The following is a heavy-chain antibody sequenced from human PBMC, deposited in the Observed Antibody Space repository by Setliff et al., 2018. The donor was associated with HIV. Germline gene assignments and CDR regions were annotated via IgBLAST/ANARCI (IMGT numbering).Heavy chain of an antibody. CDR1: GGSISSSSYY. Sequence: ETLSLTCTVSGGSISSSSYYWGWIRQPPGKGLEWIGEVTHSGTTTYDPSLKRRITISVDTSKDQFSLKLTSVTAADMGVYYCARGRKKTLAVSGTRYFDFWGQGTLVTVSS. V-gene: IGHV4-39*07. CDR2: VTHSGTT. J-gene: IGHJ4*02. D-gene: IGHD6-19*01. CDR3: ARGRKKTLAVSGTRYFDF.